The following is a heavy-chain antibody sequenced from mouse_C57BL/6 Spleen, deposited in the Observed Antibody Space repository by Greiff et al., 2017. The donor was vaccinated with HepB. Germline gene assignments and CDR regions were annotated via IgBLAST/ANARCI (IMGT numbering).Heavy chain of an antibody. CDR2: ISSGGSYT. CDR1: GFTFSSYG. V-gene: IGHV5-6*01. CDR3: ARRTGTYDFDY. J-gene: IGHJ2*01. Sequence: EVQLVESGGDLVKPGGSLKLSCAASGFTFSSYGMSWVRQTPDKRLEWVATISSGGSYTYYPDSVKGRFTISRDNAKNTLYLQMSSLKSEDTAMYYCARRTGTYDFDYWGQGTTLTVSS. D-gene: IGHD4-1*01.